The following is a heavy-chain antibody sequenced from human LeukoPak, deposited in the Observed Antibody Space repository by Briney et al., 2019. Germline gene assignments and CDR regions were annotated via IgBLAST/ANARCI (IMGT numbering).Heavy chain of an antibody. CDR1: GYTFTSYD. J-gene: IGHJ4*02. CDR3: ARAVYDILTGYYHYFDY. CDR2: MNPNSGNT. Sequence: ASVKVSCKASGYTFTSYDINWVRQATGQGLEWMGWMNPNSGNTGYAQKFQGRVTITRNTSISTAYMELSSLRSEDTAVYYCARAVYDILTGYYHYFDYWGQGTLVTVSS. V-gene: IGHV1-8*03. D-gene: IGHD3-9*01.